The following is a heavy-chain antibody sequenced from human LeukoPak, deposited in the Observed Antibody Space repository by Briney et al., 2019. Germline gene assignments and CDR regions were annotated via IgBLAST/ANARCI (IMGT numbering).Heavy chain of an antibody. Sequence: ASVNVSCKASGYTFTSYYMHWVRQAPGQGLEWMGIINPSGGSTSYAQKFQGRVTMTRDTSTSTVYMELSSLRSEDTAVYYCARDEFGGVIVDAFDIWGQGTMVTVSS. CDR3: ARDEFGGVIVDAFDI. CDR2: INPSGGST. V-gene: IGHV1-46*01. J-gene: IGHJ3*02. D-gene: IGHD3-16*02. CDR1: GYTFTSYY.